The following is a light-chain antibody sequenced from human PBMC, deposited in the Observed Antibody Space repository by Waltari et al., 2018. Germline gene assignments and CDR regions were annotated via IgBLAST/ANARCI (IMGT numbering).Light chain of an antibody. CDR3: ATWDDSLNGL. CDR1: STNSGSHI. J-gene: IGLJ2*01. CDR2: TTN. V-gene: IGLV1-44*01. Sequence: QSVLTPPPSASGTPGQRVTLSRPVCSTNSGSHIVNWYQKVTRTAPKLLIHTTNPRPSGVPCRFSGSKSGTAASLAISGLQSEDEAEYYCATWDDSLNGLFGGGTKLPVL.